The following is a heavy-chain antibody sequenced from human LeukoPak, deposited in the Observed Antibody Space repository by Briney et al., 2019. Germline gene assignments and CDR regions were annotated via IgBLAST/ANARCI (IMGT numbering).Heavy chain of an antibody. CDR3: TTIGSSRYYYYFDY. CDR2: IKSKTDGATT. J-gene: IGHJ4*02. Sequence: GGSLRLSRAASGFTFNHAWMSWVRQAPGKGLEWVGRIKSKTDGATTEYAAPVKGRFTISRDDSKNTLYLQMNSLKTEDTALYYCTTIGSSRYYYYFDYWGQGSLVTVSS. V-gene: IGHV3-15*01. CDR1: GFTFNHAW. D-gene: IGHD3-22*01.